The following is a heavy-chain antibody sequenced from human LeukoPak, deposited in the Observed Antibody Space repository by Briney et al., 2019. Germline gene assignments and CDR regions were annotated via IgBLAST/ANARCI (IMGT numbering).Heavy chain of an antibody. J-gene: IGHJ4*02. V-gene: IGHV3-53*01. CDR1: GFTVSSNY. CDR3: ARPAAASTILYYFDY. Sequence: GGSLRLSCAASGFTVSSNYMSWVGQAPGKGLEWVSVIYSGGSTYYADSVKGRFTTSRDNSKNTLYLQMNSLRAEDTAVYYCARPAAASTILYYFDYWGQGTLVTVSS. CDR2: IYSGGST. D-gene: IGHD6-13*01.